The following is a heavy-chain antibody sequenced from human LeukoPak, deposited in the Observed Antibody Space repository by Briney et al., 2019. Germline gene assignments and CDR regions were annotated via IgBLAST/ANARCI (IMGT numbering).Heavy chain of an antibody. CDR2: ISSSGSTI. CDR1: GFTFSSYE. V-gene: IGHV3-48*03. Sequence: GGSLRLSCAASGFTFSSYEMNWVRQAPGKGLEWVSYISSSGSTIYYADSVKGRFTISRDNAKNSLYLQMNSLRAEDMAVYYCASHEYSCVPDWFDPWGQGTLVTVSS. J-gene: IGHJ5*02. CDR3: ASHEYSCVPDWFDP. D-gene: IGHD6-6*01.